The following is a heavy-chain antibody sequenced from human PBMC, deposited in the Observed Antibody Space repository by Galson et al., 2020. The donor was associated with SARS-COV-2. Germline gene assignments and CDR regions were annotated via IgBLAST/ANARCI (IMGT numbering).Heavy chain of an antibody. D-gene: IGHD3-3*01. J-gene: IGHJ4*02. CDR2: ISGNGGNSNGTT. CDR3: AKCSDFWSGFSSYYFDY. CDR1: GFSFKTYA. Sequence: GSLRLSCGASGFSFKTYAMRWVRQAPGKGLEWVSTISGNGGNSNGTTYYADSVKGRFTISRDDSKNTVYLQISSLRAGDTAVYYCAKCSDFWSGFSSYYFDYWGQGTLVTVSS. V-gene: IGHV3-23*01.